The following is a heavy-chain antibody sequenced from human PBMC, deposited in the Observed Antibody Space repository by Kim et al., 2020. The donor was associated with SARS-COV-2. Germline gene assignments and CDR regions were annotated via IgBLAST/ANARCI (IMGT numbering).Heavy chain of an antibody. D-gene: IGHD3-22*01. CDR1: DGSIRDYY. Sequence: SDTLSLTCTVSDGSIRDYYWSWFRQPPGKGLEWIGYVFSSGTTNYNPSLESRLTISVDTSKNQFSLRLRSVTAADTAVYYGARRDTRGYYSLWGQGSLVTVSS. J-gene: IGHJ4*02. V-gene: IGHV4-59*01. CDR2: VFSSGTT. CDR3: ARRDTRGYYSL.